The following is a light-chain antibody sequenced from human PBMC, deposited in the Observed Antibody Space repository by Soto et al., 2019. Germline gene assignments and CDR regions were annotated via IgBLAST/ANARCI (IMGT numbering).Light chain of an antibody. V-gene: IGLV2-14*01. Sequence: QSALAQPASVSGSPGQSISISCTGSFSDIAVFNYVSWYQQYPGRAPKLLIYQVTSRASGVSHRFSGSKSGNTASLTISGLQPEDEAEYYCNSYSSTNVYVFGTGTKVTVL. CDR2: QVT. J-gene: IGLJ1*01. CDR1: FSDIAVFNY. CDR3: NSYSSTNVYV.